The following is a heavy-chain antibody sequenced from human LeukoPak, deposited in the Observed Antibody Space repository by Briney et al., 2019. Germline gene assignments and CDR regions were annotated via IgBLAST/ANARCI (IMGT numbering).Heavy chain of an antibody. CDR3: AKDVGSGSLTNFDY. CDR2: IIPIFGTA. CDR1: GGTFSSYA. Sequence: ASVKVSCKASGGTFSSYAISWVRQAPGHGLEWMGGIIPIFGTANYAQKFQGRVTITADESTSTAYMELRSLRSDDTAVYYCAKDVGSGSLTNFDYWGQGTLVTVSS. J-gene: IGHJ4*02. D-gene: IGHD1-26*01. V-gene: IGHV1-69*13.